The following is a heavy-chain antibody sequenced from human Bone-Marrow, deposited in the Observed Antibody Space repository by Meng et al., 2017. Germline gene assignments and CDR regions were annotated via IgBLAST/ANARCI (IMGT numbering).Heavy chain of an antibody. D-gene: IGHD5-24*01. CDR1: GFTFNSYP. V-gene: IGHV3-30*04. CDR3: ARAFRDGYNSNWYFDL. J-gene: IGHJ2*01. Sequence: GGSLRLSCAASGFTFNSYPLHWVRQAPGKGLEWVAVISYDGSDKYYADSVKGRFTISRDSSKSTLYLQMNSLRRDDTAVYYCARAFRDGYNSNWYFDLWGRGTLVTVSS. CDR2: ISYDGSDK.